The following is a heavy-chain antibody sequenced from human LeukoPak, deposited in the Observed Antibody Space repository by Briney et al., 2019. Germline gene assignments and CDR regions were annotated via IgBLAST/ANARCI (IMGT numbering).Heavy chain of an antibody. Sequence: PSETLSLTCTVSGDSISSSSYYWGWIRQPPGKGLEWIGNSYYSGSTHYNPSLKSRVTISVDTSKNQFSLKLSSVTAADTAVYYCARQAFGDGYNYGGANSGGYYFDYWGQGTLVTVSS. CDR3: ARQAFGDGYNYGGANSGGYYFDY. CDR1: GDSISSSSYY. J-gene: IGHJ4*02. V-gene: IGHV4-39*01. D-gene: IGHD5-24*01. CDR2: SYYSGST.